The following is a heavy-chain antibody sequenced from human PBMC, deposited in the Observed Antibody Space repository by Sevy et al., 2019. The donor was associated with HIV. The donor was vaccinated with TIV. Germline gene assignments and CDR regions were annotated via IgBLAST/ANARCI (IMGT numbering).Heavy chain of an antibody. V-gene: IGHV3-23*01. CDR1: GFTFNKNS. D-gene: IGHD2-8*01. Sequence: GGSLRLSCVASGFTFNKNSMSWVRQAPGKGLERVSTLSFGCGQINYADSVKGRFTISRDDSKNTLYLQMNSLRAEDTAVYYCAREGCTRPHDFWGQGTLVTVSS. CDR3: AREGCTRPHDF. CDR2: LSFGCGQI. J-gene: IGHJ4*02.